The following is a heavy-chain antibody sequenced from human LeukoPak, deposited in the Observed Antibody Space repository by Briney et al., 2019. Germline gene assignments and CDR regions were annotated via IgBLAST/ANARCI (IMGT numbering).Heavy chain of an antibody. CDR1: GFTFSSYS. CDR2: ISSSSSYI. Sequence: GGSLRLSCAASGFTFSSYSMNWVRQAPGKELEWVSSISSSSSYIYYADSVKGRFTISRDNAKNSLYLQMNSLRAEDTAVYYCAREQGITGTVRSDYWGQGTLVTVSS. V-gene: IGHV3-21*01. D-gene: IGHD1-20*01. J-gene: IGHJ4*02. CDR3: AREQGITGTVRSDY.